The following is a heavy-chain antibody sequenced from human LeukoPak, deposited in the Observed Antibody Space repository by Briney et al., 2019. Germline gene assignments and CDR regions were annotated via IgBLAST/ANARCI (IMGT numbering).Heavy chain of an antibody. Sequence: ASVKVSCKASGYTFTGYYMRWVRQAPGQGLEWMGRINPNSGGTNYAQKFQGRVTMTRDTSISTAYMELSRLRSDDTAVYYCARRGDSGYYFDYWGQGTLVTVSS. CDR3: ARRGDSGYYFDY. V-gene: IGHV1-2*06. CDR1: GYTFTGYY. CDR2: INPNSGGT. D-gene: IGHD3-16*01. J-gene: IGHJ4*02.